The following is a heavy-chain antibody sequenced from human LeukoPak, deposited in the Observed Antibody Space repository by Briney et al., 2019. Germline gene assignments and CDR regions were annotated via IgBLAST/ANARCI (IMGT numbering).Heavy chain of an antibody. CDR2: ISYDGSNK. CDR3: ARDEEDDYNIHYLDY. CDR1: GFTFSSYG. J-gene: IGHJ4*02. V-gene: IGHV3-30*03. Sequence: GGSLRLSCAASGFTFSSYGMHWVRQAPGKGLEWVAVISYDGSNKYYADSVKGRFTISRDNSKNALYLQMNSLRAEDTAVYYCARDEEDDYNIHYLDYWGQGTLVTVSS. D-gene: IGHD5-24*01.